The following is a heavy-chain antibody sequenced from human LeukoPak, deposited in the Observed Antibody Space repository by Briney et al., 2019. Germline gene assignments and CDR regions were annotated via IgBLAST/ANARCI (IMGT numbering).Heavy chain of an antibody. J-gene: IGHJ6*03. CDR1: GFTFDDYG. Sequence: GGSLRLSCAASGFTFDDYGMSWVRQAPGKGLEWVSGINWNGGSIGYADSVKGRFTISRDNAKNSLYLQMNSLRAEDTALYYCARRSYSNYAYYYYYMDVWGKGTTVTVSS. CDR3: ARRSYSNYAYYYYYMDV. V-gene: IGHV3-20*04. D-gene: IGHD4-11*01. CDR2: INWNGGSI.